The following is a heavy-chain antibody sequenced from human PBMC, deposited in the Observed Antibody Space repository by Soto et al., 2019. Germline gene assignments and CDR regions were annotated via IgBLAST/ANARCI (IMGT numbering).Heavy chain of an antibody. CDR2: ISAYNGNT. Sequence: ASVKVSCKASGYTFTSYGISWVRQAPGQGLEWMGWISAYNGNTNYAQKLQGRVTMTTDTSTSTAYMELRSLRSDDTAVYYCARVLGVVVPAAIFIFESWFDPWGQGTLVTVSS. CDR1: GYTFTSYG. D-gene: IGHD2-2*02. V-gene: IGHV1-18*01. J-gene: IGHJ5*02. CDR3: ARVLGVVVPAAIFIFESWFDP.